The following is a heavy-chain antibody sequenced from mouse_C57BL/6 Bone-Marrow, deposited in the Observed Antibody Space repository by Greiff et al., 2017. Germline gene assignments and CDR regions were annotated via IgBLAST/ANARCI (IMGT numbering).Heavy chain of an antibody. CDR2: ISDGGSYT. CDR3: ARDYDYVYYAMDY. V-gene: IGHV5-4*01. J-gene: IGHJ4*01. D-gene: IGHD2-4*01. Sequence: VMLVESGGGLVKPGGSLKLSCAASGFTFSSYAMSWVRQTPEKRLEWVATISDGGSYTYYPDNVKGRFTISRDNAKNNLYLQMSHLKSEDTAMYYCARDYDYVYYAMDYWGQGTSVTVAS. CDR1: GFTFSSYA.